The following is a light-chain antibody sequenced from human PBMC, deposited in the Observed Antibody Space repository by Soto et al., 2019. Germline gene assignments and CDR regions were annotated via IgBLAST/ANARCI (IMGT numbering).Light chain of an antibody. V-gene: IGKV3-20*01. CDR1: QPVAKNY. Sequence: DIVLTQSPGTLSLSPGERATLSCSASQPVAKNYLAWYQQQPGQAPRLLIFGASSRATGIPDRFSGSGSGTDFTLTINRLEPEDFAVYYCQQYASAPLTFGGGTKVEIK. CDR2: GAS. CDR3: QQYASAPLT. J-gene: IGKJ4*01.